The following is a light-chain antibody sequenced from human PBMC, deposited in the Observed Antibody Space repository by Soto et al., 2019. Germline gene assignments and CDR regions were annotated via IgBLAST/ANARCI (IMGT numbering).Light chain of an antibody. J-gene: IGKJ5*01. V-gene: IGKV3-20*01. CDR2: GSS. CDR1: QSVSSSY. Sequence: EIVLTQSPGTLSLSPGERATLSCRASQSVSSSYLAWYQQKPGQAPRLLIYGSSSRATGIPDRFSGSGSGTDLPLPISRLEPEDFAVYYCQQYGSSPITFGQGTRLEIK. CDR3: QQYGSSPIT.